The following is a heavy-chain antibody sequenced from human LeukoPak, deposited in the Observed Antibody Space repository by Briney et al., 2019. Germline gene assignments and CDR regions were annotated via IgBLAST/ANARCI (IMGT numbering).Heavy chain of an antibody. CDR2: VYHTGTT. J-gene: IGHJ4*02. CDR3: ASAHYEATGLGYYFKF. D-gene: IGHD2-8*02. Sequence: ASVTLSLTCNVSGYPISSGYYWGWIRQSPGKGLECIGTVYHTGTTYYSPSLKSRLAISLDTSTNRFSLKLTSVTATDTAVYYCASAHYEATGLGYYFKFWGQGTLVSVSS. V-gene: IGHV4-38-2*02. CDR1: GYPISSGYY.